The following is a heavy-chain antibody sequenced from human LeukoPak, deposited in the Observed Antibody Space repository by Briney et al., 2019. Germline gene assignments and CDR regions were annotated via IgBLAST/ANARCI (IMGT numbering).Heavy chain of an antibody. CDR2: ISWNSGII. J-gene: IGHJ3*02. CDR3: AKGSDSPVHDAFDI. D-gene: IGHD1-1*01. Sequence: GGSLRLSCAASGFTFDDYAMHWVRQAPGKGLEWVSGISWNSGIIGYADSVKGRFTISRDNAKNSLYLQMNSLRTEDTALFYCAKGSDSPVHDAFDIWGQGTMVTVSS. V-gene: IGHV3-9*01. CDR1: GFTFDDYA.